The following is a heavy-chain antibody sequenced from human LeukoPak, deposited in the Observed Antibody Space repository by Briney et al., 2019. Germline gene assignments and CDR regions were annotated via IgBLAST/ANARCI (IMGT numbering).Heavy chain of an antibody. V-gene: IGHV4-34*01. CDR2: INHSGST. CDR3: ARGTASPI. Sequence: SETLSLTCAVYGGSFSGCYWSWIRQPPGKGLEWIGEINHSGSTNYNPSLKSRVTISVDTSKNQFSLKLSSVTAADTAVYYCARGTASPIWGQGTMVTVSS. D-gene: IGHD5-18*01. J-gene: IGHJ3*02. CDR1: GGSFSGCY.